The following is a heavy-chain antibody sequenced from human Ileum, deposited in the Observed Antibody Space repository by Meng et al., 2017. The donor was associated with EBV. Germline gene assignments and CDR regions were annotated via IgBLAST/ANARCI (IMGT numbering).Heavy chain of an antibody. Sequence: QVQLVPAGAAGQQHGASVKVSCNASGYTFTNYDLGCVRQATGQGLEWMGCMNPKTGTAHYAQKFQGRVSMTRDTSITTAYMELSSLTSEDTAVYYCVRTLERGDYWGQGTLVTVSS. J-gene: IGHJ4*02. CDR1: GYTFTNYD. V-gene: IGHV1-8*01. D-gene: IGHD5-24*01. CDR2: MNPKTGTA. CDR3: VRTLERGDY.